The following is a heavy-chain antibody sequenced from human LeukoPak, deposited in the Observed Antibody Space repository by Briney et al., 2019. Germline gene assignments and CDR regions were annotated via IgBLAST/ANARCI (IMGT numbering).Heavy chain of an antibody. J-gene: IGHJ6*02. CDR3: ARIQAVGVPVAIGAYYSYGMDV. CDR2: FIPILGIA. Sequence: SVKVSCKASGGSFSRNAISWVRQAPGQGLEWMGRFIPILGIATYAQKFQGRVTITADRSTSTAYMELSSLRSEDTAVYYCARIQAVGVPVAIGAYYSYGMDVWGQGTAVTVSS. CDR1: GGSFSRNA. D-gene: IGHD2-2*02. V-gene: IGHV1-69*04.